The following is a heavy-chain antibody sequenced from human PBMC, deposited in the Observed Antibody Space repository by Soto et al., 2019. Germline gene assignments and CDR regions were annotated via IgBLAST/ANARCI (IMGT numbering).Heavy chain of an antibody. V-gene: IGHV3-30-3*01. J-gene: IGHJ6*02. Sequence: QVQLVESGGGVVQPGRSLRLSCAASGFTFSSYAMHWVRQAPGKGLEWVAVISYDGSNKYYADSVKGRFTISRDKSKNTLYLQMNSLSPEDTAVYYCARDSYGMDVWGQGTTVTVSS. CDR3: ARDSYGMDV. CDR1: GFTFSSYA. CDR2: ISYDGSNK.